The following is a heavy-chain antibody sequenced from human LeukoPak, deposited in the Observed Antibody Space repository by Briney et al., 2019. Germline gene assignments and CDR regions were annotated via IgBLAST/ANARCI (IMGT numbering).Heavy chain of an antibody. V-gene: IGHV1-8*01. J-gene: IGHJ4*02. CDR3: ASSIAVAGDY. CDR1: GYTFTSYD. Sequence: ASVKVSCKASGYTFTSYDINWVRQATGQGLEWMGWMNPNSGNTGYAQEFQGRVTMTRNTSISTAYMELSSLRSEDTAVYYCASSIAVAGDYWGQGTLVTVSS. D-gene: IGHD6-19*01. CDR2: MNPNSGNT.